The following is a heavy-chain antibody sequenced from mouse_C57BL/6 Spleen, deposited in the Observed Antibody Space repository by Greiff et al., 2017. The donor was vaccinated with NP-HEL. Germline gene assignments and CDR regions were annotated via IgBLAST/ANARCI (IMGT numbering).Heavy chain of an antibody. Sequence: VKLLESGAELARPGASVKMSCKASGYTFTSYTMHWVKQRPGQGLEWIGYINPSSGYTKYNQTFKDKATLTADKSSSTAYMQLSSPTSEDSSVYYCERDYGNSDWYFDDWGTGTTVTVSS. V-gene: IGHV1-4*01. CDR1: GYTFTSYT. CDR3: ERDYGNSDWYFDD. J-gene: IGHJ1*03. D-gene: IGHD1-1*01. CDR2: INPSSGYT.